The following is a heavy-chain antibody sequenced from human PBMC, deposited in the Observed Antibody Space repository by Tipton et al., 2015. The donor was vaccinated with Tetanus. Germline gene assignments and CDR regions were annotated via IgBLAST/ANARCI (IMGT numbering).Heavy chain of an antibody. CDR3: ARRRGVYSESYFDY. CDR2: IYYSGST. J-gene: IGHJ4*02. CDR1: GGSISSGDYY. V-gene: IGHV4-30-4*01. D-gene: IGHD1-26*01. Sequence: TLSLTCTVSGGSISSGDYYWSWIRQPPGKGLEWIGYIYYSGSTYYNPSLKSRVTISVDTSKNQFSLKLSSVTAADTAVYYCARRRGVYSESYFDYWGQGTLVTVSS.